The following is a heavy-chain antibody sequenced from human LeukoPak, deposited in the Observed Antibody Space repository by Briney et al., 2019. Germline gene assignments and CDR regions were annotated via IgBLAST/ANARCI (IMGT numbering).Heavy chain of an antibody. J-gene: IGHJ4*02. CDR2: ISGSGGST. Sequence: GGSLRLSCAASGFTFSSYAMSWLRQAPGKGLEWISAISGSGGSTYYADSVKGRFTISRDNSKNTLYLQMNSLRAEDTAVYYCAKDIRKAVAGSIFDYWGQGTLVTVSS. CDR3: AKDIRKAVAGSIFDY. V-gene: IGHV3-23*01. D-gene: IGHD6-19*01. CDR1: GFTFSSYA.